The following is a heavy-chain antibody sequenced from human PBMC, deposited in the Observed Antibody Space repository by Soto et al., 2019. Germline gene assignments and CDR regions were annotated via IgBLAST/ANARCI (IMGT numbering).Heavy chain of an antibody. D-gene: IGHD6-6*01. CDR3: AREVATSSSAPHGMDV. CDR2: IYYSGST. Sequence: SETLSLTCAVSGGSISSGGYSWGWIRQPPGKGLEWIGSIYYSGSTYYNPSLKSRVTISVDTSKNQFSLKLVSVTAADTAVYYCAREVATSSSAPHGMDVWGQGTTVTVSS. J-gene: IGHJ6*02. V-gene: IGHV4-39*02. CDR1: GGSISSGGYS.